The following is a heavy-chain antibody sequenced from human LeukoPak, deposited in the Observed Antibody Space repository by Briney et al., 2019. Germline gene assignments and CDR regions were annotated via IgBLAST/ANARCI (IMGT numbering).Heavy chain of an antibody. J-gene: IGHJ4*02. D-gene: IGHD3-22*01. CDR3: AKGYYDSSGCYFDY. V-gene: IGHV3-23*01. Sequence: PGGSLRLAWAAAAFTFSSYAMSWVRQAPGKWLEWVSAISGIGGSTYYADSVKGRFTISRDNSKNTLYLQMNSLRAEDTAVYYCAKGYYDSSGCYFDYWGQGTLVTVSS. CDR2: ISGIGGST. CDR1: AFTFSSYA.